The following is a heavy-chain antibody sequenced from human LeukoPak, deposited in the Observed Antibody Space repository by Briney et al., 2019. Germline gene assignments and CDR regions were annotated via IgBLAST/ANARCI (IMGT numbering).Heavy chain of an antibody. CDR3: ARLVSCSGGLCRGAFDI. CDR2: IFYSGTT. Sequence: SETLSLTCTVSGGSISSYYWTWIRQPPGKGLEWIGGIFYSGTTYYNPSLKSRVTMSVDTSKNQFSLKLSSVTAADTAVYYCARLVSCSGGLCRGAFDIWGQGTTVNVSS. D-gene: IGHD2-15*01. CDR1: GGSISSYY. J-gene: IGHJ3*02. V-gene: IGHV4-59*04.